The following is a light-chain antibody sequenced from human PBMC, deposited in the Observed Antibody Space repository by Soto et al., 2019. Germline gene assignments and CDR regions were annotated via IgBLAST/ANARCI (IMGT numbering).Light chain of an antibody. V-gene: IGKV3-20*01. J-gene: IGKJ5*01. CDR3: QQYGSSIT. Sequence: EIVLTQSPGTLSLSPGERATLSCRASQSVPRSYLAWYQQKPGQAPRLLIYGTSSRATGIPDRFSGSGSGTDLTLTISRLEPEDFAVFYCQQYGSSITFGQGTRLEIK. CDR2: GTS. CDR1: QSVPRSY.